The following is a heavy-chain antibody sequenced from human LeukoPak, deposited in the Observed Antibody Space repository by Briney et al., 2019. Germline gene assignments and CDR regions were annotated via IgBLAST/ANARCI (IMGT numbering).Heavy chain of an antibody. Sequence: GGSLRLSCVASGFTFSSYWMHWVRQDPRKGLVWVSRVNGDGRNINYADSVRGRLTISRDNAKNSLYLQMNSLRAEDTAVYYCVRDNPRCCGVIPSNIDDYWGQGTLVTVSS. D-gene: IGHD2/OR15-2a*01. CDR1: GFTFSSYW. V-gene: IGHV3-74*01. CDR2: VNGDGRNI. CDR3: VRDNPRCCGVIPSNIDDY. J-gene: IGHJ4*02.